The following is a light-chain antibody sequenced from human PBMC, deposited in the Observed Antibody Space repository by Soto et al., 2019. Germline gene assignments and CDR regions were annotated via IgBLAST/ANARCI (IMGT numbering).Light chain of an antibody. J-gene: IGKJ2*02. CDR1: RTISTY. CDR2: AAS. Sequence: DIQITQSPSSLSASVGDRVTITCRASRTISTYLNWYHQKPGKAPKLLIYAASTLHGGVPSRFSGSGSGTDFTLTISSLQLEDFATYYCQQSYSTPSTFGQGTDLEI. V-gene: IGKV1-39*01. CDR3: QQSYSTPST.